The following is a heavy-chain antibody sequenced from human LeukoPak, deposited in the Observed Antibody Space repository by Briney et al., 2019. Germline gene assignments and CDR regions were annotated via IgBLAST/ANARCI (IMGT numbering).Heavy chain of an antibody. CDR3: ASPKHPGNIVDFDY. D-gene: IGHD5-12*01. CDR1: GFTFSSYA. Sequence: GGSLRLSCAASGFTFSSYAMSWVRQAPGKGLEWVSYISSSGSTIYYADSVKGRFTISRDNAKNSLYLQMNSLRAEDTAVYYCASPKHPGNIVDFDYWGQGTLVTVSS. V-gene: IGHV3-48*03. J-gene: IGHJ4*02. CDR2: ISSSGSTI.